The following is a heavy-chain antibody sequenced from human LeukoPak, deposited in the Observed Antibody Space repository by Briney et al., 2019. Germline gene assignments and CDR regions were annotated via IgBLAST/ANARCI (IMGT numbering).Heavy chain of an antibody. CDR3: AKNSGWYLQYFDY. J-gene: IGHJ4*02. V-gene: IGHV4-59*12. Sequence: SETLSLTCTVSGGSISSYYWSWIRQPPGKGLEWIGYIYYSGSTNYNPSLKSRVIISVDTSKNQFSLKLSPVTAADTAVYYCAKNSGWYLQYFDYWGQGTLVTVSS. CDR2: IYYSGST. CDR1: GGSISSYY. D-gene: IGHD6-19*01.